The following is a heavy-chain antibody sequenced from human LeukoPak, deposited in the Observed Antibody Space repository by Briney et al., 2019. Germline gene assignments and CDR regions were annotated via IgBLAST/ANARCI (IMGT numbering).Heavy chain of an antibody. J-gene: IGHJ4*02. D-gene: IGHD4-17*01. CDR3: ARLGVYGDYVDY. V-gene: IGHV1-3*04. Sequence: ASVKVSCKASGYTFTSYTMHWVRQAPGQRLEWMGWINTGNGNTGYAQKFQGRVTITRNTSISTAYMELSSLRSEDTAVYYCARLGVYGDYVDYWGQGTLVTVSS. CDR1: GYTFTSYT. CDR2: INTGNGNT.